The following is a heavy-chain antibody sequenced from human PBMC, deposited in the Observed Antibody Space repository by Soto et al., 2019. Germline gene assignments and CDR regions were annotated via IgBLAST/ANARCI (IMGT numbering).Heavy chain of an antibody. J-gene: IGHJ5*02. CDR1: GGSISSSNC. CDR2: IYHSGST. D-gene: IGHD3-10*01. CDR3: ARDLEYYYGSGTNWFDP. V-gene: IGHV4-4*02. Sequence: SETLSLTCAVSGGSISSSNCWILFRHPPGKVLEWIGEIYHSGSTNYNPSLKSRVTISVDKSKNQFSLKLSSVTAADTAVYYCARDLEYYYGSGTNWFDPWGQGTLVTVSS.